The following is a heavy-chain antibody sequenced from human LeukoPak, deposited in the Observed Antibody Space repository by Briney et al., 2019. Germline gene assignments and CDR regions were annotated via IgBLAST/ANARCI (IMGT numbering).Heavy chain of an antibody. V-gene: IGHV1-2*02. CDR1: GYTFTEHY. J-gene: IGHJ4*02. D-gene: IGHD2-2*01. CDR3: ARDSSAALEF. Sequence: ASVKVSCKASGYTFTEHYIHWVRQAPGQGLEWMGWINPNSGDTNYAQNSQGRVTITRDASNSIVYMEVSSLSSDDTAVYYCARDSSAALEFWSQGTPVTVSP. CDR2: INPNSGDT.